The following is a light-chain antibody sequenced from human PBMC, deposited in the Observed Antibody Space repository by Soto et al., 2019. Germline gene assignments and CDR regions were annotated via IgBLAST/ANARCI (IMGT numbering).Light chain of an antibody. CDR2: GAF. J-gene: IGKJ5*01. CDR1: QSVSSN. Sequence: EIVMTQSPVTLSVSPWERATLSCRASQSVSSNLAWYQQKPGQAPSLLIYGAFTRATGIPARFSGSGSGTEFTLTISSLQSEDFAVYYCQQYNNWPPITFGQGTRLEIK. CDR3: QQYNNWPPIT. V-gene: IGKV3-15*01.